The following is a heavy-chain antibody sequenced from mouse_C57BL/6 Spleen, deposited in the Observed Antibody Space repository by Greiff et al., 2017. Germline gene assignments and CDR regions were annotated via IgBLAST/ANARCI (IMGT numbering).Heavy chain of an antibody. CDR3: ARVRVYDGYYDYFDY. CDR1: GYTFTDYS. Sequence: QVQLKQSGAELVKPGASVKISCKASGYTFTDYSINWVKQRPGQGLEWIGKIGPGSGSTYYNEKFKGKATLTADKSSSTAYLQLSSLTSEDSAVYFCARVRVYDGYYDYFDYWGQGTTLTVSS. D-gene: IGHD2-3*01. V-gene: IGHV1-77*01. J-gene: IGHJ2*01. CDR2: IGPGSGST.